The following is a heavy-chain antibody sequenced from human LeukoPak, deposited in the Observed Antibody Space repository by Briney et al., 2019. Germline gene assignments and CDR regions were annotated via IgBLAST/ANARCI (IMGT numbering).Heavy chain of an antibody. CDR1: GYTFSTYG. CDR3: ARNLWLEEIDY. D-gene: IGHD5-12*01. CDR2: ISGYNGNT. Sequence: ASVKVSCEASGYTFSTYGISWVRQAPGQGREWMGWISGYNGNTFTAQKFQGRIIMTTDTSTSTAYMELRSLRSDDTAMYYCARNLWLEEIDYWGQGTLVTVSS. J-gene: IGHJ4*02. V-gene: IGHV1-18*01.